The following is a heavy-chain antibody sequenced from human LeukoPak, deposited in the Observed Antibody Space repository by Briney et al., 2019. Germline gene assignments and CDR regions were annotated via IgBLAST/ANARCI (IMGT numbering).Heavy chain of an antibody. D-gene: IGHD6-13*01. V-gene: IGHV3-21*01. Sequence: GGSLRLSCAASGFTFSSYSMNWVRQAPGKGLEWVSSISSRSSYIYYADSVKGRFTISRDNAKNSLYLQMNSLRAEDTAVYYCARDSMIAAAGYYNWFDPWGQGTLVTVSS. J-gene: IGHJ5*02. CDR1: GFTFSSYS. CDR2: ISSRSSYI. CDR3: ARDSMIAAAGYYNWFDP.